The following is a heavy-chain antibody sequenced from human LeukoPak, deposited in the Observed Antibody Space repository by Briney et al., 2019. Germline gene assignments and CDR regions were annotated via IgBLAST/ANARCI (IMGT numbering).Heavy chain of an antibody. CDR1: GFTFSSYA. Sequence: GGSLRLSCAASGFTFSSYAMHWVRQAPGKGLEWVAVISYDGSNKYYADSVKGRFTISRDNSKNTLYLQMNSLRAEDTAVYYCARGHTRWLQLVVRSGYFDYWGQGTLVTVSS. J-gene: IGHJ4*02. D-gene: IGHD5-12*01. CDR2: ISYDGSNK. V-gene: IGHV3-30-3*01. CDR3: ARGHTRWLQLVVRSGYFDY.